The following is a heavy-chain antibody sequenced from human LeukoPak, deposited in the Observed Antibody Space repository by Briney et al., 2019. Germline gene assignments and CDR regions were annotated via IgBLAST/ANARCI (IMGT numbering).Heavy chain of an antibody. CDR1: GFTFSSYS. CDR2: ISSSSSYI. V-gene: IGHV3-21*01. D-gene: IGHD1-26*01. CDR3: ARDWVSGSYYVGSDY. Sequence: TGGSLRLSCAASGFTFSSYSMNWVRQAPGKGLEWVSSISSSSSYIYYADSVKGRFTISRDNAKNSLYLQMNSLRAEDTAVYYCARDWVSGSYYVGSDYWGQGTLVTVSS. J-gene: IGHJ4*02.